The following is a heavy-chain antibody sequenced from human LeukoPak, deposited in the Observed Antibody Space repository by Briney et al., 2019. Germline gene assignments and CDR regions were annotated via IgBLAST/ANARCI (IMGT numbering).Heavy chain of an antibody. Sequence: SGGSLRLSCAASGFTFSAYSMNWVRQAPGKGLEWISYAIPSSGAIFYADSVKGRFTISGDNAKSSLYLQMNGLRAEDTAVYYCVRDHLYGYDYWGQGTLVT. V-gene: IGHV3-48*04. D-gene: IGHD5/OR15-5a*01. CDR3: VRDHLYGYDY. CDR2: AIPSSGAI. CDR1: GFTFSAYS. J-gene: IGHJ4*02.